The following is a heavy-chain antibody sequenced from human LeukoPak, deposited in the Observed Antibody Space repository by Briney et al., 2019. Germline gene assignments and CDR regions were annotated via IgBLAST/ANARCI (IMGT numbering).Heavy chain of an antibody. Sequence: GGPVRLSCAACGLTKRFYWMRWLRPAPGKGVEGVAIIKQFASEKNYADSLKGRYTSSRDNAKNSQYLQTKSVRADDTAMYYCATDQCPCYGDYVGDGMDVWGQGTTVTVSS. CDR1: GLTKRFYW. CDR2: IKQFASEK. J-gene: IGHJ6*02. CDR3: ATDQCPCYGDYVGDGMDV. D-gene: IGHD4-17*01. V-gene: IGHV3-7*01.